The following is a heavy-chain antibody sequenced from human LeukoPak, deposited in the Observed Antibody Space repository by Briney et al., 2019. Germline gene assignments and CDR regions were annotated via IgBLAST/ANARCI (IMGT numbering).Heavy chain of an antibody. V-gene: IGHV3-30-3*01. J-gene: IGHJ3*02. D-gene: IGHD4-23*01. CDR3: ARDFYYGGKPLFEIAFDI. CDR2: ISYDGSNK. Sequence: GRSLRLSCAASGFTFSSYAMHWVRQAPGKGLEWVAVISYDGSNKYYADSVKGRFTISRDNSKNTLYLQMNSLRAEDTAVYYCARDFYYGGKPLFEIAFDIWGQGTMVTVSS. CDR1: GFTFSSYA.